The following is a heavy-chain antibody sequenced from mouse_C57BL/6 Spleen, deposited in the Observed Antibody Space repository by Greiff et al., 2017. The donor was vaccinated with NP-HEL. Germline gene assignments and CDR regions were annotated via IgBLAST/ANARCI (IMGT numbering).Heavy chain of an antibody. CDR1: GFTFSSYA. CDR2: ISDGGSYT. CDR3: ARVTTVVANYFDY. D-gene: IGHD1-1*01. V-gene: IGHV5-4*01. Sequence: EVQVVESGGGLVKPGGSLKLSCAASGFTFSSYAMSWVRQTPEKRLEWVATISDGGSYTYYPDNVKGRFTISRDNAKNNLYLQMSHLKSEDTAMYYCARVTTVVANYFDYWGQGTTLTVSS. J-gene: IGHJ2*01.